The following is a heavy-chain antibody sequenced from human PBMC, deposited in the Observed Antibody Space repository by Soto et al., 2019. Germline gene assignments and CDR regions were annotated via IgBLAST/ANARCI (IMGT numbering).Heavy chain of an antibody. V-gene: IGHV3-23*01. CDR1: GFTFSNYA. D-gene: IGHD3-10*01. Sequence: EVHLLESGGGLVQPGGSLRLSCAASGFTFSNYAMTWVRQAPGKGLEWVSVISGTGGGTNNADSAKGRFNTSRDNSKNTRYLQMNSLRAEDTAVYYCAKRAFYGSGIPNYYGMDVWGQGTAVTVSS. CDR3: AKRAFYGSGIPNYYGMDV. CDR2: ISGTGGGT. J-gene: IGHJ6*02.